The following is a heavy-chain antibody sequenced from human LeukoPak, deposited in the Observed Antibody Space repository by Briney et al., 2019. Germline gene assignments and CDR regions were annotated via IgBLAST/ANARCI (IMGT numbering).Heavy chain of an antibody. CDR2: ISSSSSYI. J-gene: IGHJ4*02. Sequence: GGSLRLSCAASGFTFSSYSMNWVRQAPGKGLEWVSSISSSSSYIYYADSVKGRFTISRDNAENSLYLQMNSLRAEDTALYYCARKRPNYFDYWGQGTLVTVSS. V-gene: IGHV3-21*06. CDR3: ARKRPNYFDY. CDR1: GFTFSSYS.